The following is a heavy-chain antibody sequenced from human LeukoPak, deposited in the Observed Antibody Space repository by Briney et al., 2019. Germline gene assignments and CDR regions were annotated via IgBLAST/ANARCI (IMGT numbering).Heavy chain of an antibody. CDR2: ISSSSSYI. J-gene: IGHJ4*02. Sequence: GGSLRLSCAASGFTFSSYSMNWVRQAPGKGLEWVSSISSSSSYIYYADSVKGRFTISRDNAENSLYLQMNSLRAEDTALYYCARKRPNYFDYWGQGTLVTVSS. V-gene: IGHV3-21*06. CDR3: ARKRPNYFDY. CDR1: GFTFSSYS.